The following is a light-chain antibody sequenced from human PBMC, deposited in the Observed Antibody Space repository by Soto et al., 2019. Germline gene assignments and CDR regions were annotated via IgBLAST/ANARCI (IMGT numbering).Light chain of an antibody. CDR2: GAS. Sequence: EIVLTQSPATLSLSPGDRATLSCRASQSVSTYLAWYQQQHGQAPRLLIYGASSRATGIPDRFIGSGSGKDFTLTISRLEPEDSAVYYWQQFGRTFCGGTKVDIK. J-gene: IGKJ4*01. V-gene: IGKV3-20*01. CDR3: QQFGRT. CDR1: QSVSTY.